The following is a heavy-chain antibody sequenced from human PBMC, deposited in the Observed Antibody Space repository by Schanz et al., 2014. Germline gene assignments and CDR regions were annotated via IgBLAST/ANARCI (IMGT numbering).Heavy chain of an antibody. CDR1: GFTFSSYA. J-gene: IGHJ5*02. V-gene: IGHV3-23*04. CDR2: ISGSGGST. CDR3: TRDVRLDRRGNWFDP. D-gene: IGHD1-1*01. Sequence: EVQLVESGGGLVQPGGSLRLSCAASGFTFSSYAMSWVRQAPGKGLEWVSAISGSGGSTYYADSVKGRFTISRDNSKNTLYLQMNSLRAEDTAVYYCTRDVRLDRRGNWFDPWGQGTLVTVSS.